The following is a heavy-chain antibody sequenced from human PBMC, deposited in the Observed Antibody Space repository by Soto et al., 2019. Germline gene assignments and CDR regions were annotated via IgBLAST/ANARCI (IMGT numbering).Heavy chain of an antibody. V-gene: IGHV1-18*01. J-gene: IGHJ4*01. Sequence: ASVKVSCKASGYTFTNYGISWVRQAPGQGLEWMAWISAYNGNTNYAQKLQDRVTMTTDASTSTAYMELRSLTSDDTAVYYCARDRGFRGAGWKGNYFDFWGQ. CDR3: ARDRGFRGAGWKGNYFDF. CDR1: GYTFTNYG. D-gene: IGHD6-19*01. CDR2: ISAYNGNT.